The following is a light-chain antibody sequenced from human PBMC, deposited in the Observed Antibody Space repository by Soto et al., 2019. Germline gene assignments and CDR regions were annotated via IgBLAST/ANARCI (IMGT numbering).Light chain of an antibody. Sequence: EIVMTQSPATLSVSPGERATLSCRASQSVSSNLAWYQQKPGQAPRLLIYGASTRATGIPARFSGSGSGTEFTITISSLQSEDFAVYYCQQYNNWPSISVGPGTKVDIK. CDR2: GAS. V-gene: IGKV3-15*01. CDR1: QSVSSN. CDR3: QQYNNWPSIS. J-gene: IGKJ3*01.